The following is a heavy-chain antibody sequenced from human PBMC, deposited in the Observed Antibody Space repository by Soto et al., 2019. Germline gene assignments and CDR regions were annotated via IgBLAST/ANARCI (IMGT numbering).Heavy chain of an antibody. CDR3: ANPVAEMAARWSNAMDV. J-gene: IGHJ6*02. CDR1: GFTFSNYA. CDR2: ISSSGGST. Sequence: GGSLRLSCAASGFTFSNYAMSWVRQAPGKGLEWVSSISSSGGSTYYADSVKGRFTISRDNSKNTLYLQMNSLRGEDTAVYYCANPVAEMAARWSNAMDVWRQGTTVTVSS. V-gene: IGHV3-23*01. D-gene: IGHD6-19*01.